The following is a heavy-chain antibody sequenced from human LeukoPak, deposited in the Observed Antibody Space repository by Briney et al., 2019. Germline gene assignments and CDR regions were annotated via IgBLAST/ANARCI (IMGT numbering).Heavy chain of an antibody. CDR2: IILIFGTA. J-gene: IGHJ3*02. V-gene: IGHV1-69*13. Sequence: SVKVSCKASGGTFSSYAISWVRQAPGQGLEWMGEIILIFGTANYAQKFQGRVTITADESTSTAYMELSSLRSEDTAVYYCARDIPRPSSIAARPYAFDIWGQGTMVTVSS. CDR3: ARDIPRPSSIAARPYAFDI. CDR1: GGTFSSYA. D-gene: IGHD6-6*01.